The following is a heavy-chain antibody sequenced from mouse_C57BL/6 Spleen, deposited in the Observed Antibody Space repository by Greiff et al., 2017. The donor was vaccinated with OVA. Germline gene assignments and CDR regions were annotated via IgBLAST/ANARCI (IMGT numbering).Heavy chain of an antibody. Sequence: VQLQQSGPELVKPGASVKIPCKASGYTFTDYNMDWVKQSHGKSLEWIGDINPNNGGTIYNQKFKGKATLTVDKSSSTAYMKLRSLTSEDTAGDYCARLRTTWYFDVWGTGTTVTVSS. J-gene: IGHJ1*03. CDR3: ARLRTTWYFDV. V-gene: IGHV1-18*01. CDR2: INPNNGGT. D-gene: IGHD2-13*01. CDR1: GYTFTDYN.